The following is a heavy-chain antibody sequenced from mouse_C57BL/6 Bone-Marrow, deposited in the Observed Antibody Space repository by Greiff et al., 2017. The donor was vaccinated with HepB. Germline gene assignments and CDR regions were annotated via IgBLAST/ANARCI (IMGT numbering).Heavy chain of an antibody. Sequence: LQESGAELVQPGASLQMSCKASGYTFTTYPIDGVKQNHGKSLEWIGNFHPYNDDTKYNEKFQGKAKLTVDKSSSTFYLELSRLTSDDSSVYYCAERDYDYDGAFAYWGQGTLVTVSP. CDR3: AERDYDYDGAFAY. J-gene: IGHJ3*01. V-gene: IGHV1-47*01. CDR2: FHPYNDDT. D-gene: IGHD2-4*01. CDR1: GYTFTTYP.